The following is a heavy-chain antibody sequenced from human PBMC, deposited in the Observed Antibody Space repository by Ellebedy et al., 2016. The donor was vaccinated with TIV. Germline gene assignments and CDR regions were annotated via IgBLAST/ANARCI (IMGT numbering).Heavy chain of an antibody. J-gene: IGHJ4*02. CDR2: IYYSGST. D-gene: IGHD2-15*01. Sequence: SETLSLXCTVSGGSVSSGSYYWSWIRQPPGKGLEWIGYIYYSGSTNYNPSLKSRVTISVDTSKNQFSLKLSSVTAADTAVYYCARDTLTLVDYWGQGTLVTVSS. V-gene: IGHV4-61*01. CDR1: GGSVSSGSYY. CDR3: ARDTLTLVDY.